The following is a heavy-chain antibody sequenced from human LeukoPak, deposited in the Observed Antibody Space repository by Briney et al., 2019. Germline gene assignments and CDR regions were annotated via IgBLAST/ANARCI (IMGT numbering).Heavy chain of an antibody. CDR2: INPNSGGT. CDR3: ARDRYYYDSSGYQTFDY. Sequence: ASVKVSCKASGYTFTGYYMHWVRQAPGQGLEWMGWINPNSGGTNYAQKFQGRVTMTRDTSISTAYMELSRLRSDDTAVYYCARDRYYYDSSGYQTFDYWGQGTLVTASS. D-gene: IGHD3-22*01. CDR1: GYTFTGYY. J-gene: IGHJ4*02. V-gene: IGHV1-2*02.